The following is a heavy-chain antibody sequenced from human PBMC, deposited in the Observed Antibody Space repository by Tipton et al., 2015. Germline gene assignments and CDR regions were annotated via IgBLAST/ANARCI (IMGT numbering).Heavy chain of an antibody. Sequence: TLSLTCTVSGGSISHYYWGWIRQPPGKRLEWIGSIWHSGNTYYNPSLRSRVTISVDTSKNQFSLKMSAVTAADTAVYFCARQSGYGSGSYYLDYWGQGNLVSVSS. CDR3: ARQSGYGSGSYYLDY. CDR2: IWHSGNT. CDR1: GGSISHYY. J-gene: IGHJ4*02. D-gene: IGHD3-10*01. V-gene: IGHV4-39*01.